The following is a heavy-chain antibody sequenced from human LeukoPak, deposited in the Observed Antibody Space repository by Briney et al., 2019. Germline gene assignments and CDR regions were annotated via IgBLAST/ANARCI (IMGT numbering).Heavy chain of an antibody. D-gene: IGHD2-21*01. CDR1: GFSFGNYA. V-gene: IGHV3-23*01. J-gene: IGHJ5*01. Sequence: QPGGSLRLSCVASGFSFGNYAMSWVRPAPGKGLQWVSPISGTGGATWYAGFARDRFTISRDNSKKTLYLQMSGLRVEDTAMYYCVKDPRDTYGTNWFVSWGQGTLLIVSS. CDR2: ISGTGGAT. CDR3: VKDPRDTYGTNWFVS.